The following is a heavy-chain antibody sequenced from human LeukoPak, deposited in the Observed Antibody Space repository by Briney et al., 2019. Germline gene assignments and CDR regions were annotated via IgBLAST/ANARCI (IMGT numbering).Heavy chain of an antibody. D-gene: IGHD5-12*01. J-gene: IGHJ4*02. CDR2: IYPGDSDT. Sequence: GESLKISCKGSGYSFTSYWIGWVRQMPGKGLEWMGIIYPGDSDTRYSPSFQGQVTISADKSISTAYLQWSSLKASDTATYYCARLQKGQYSGYDGYYFDYWGQGTLVTVSS. V-gene: IGHV5-51*01. CDR1: GYSFTSYW. CDR3: ARLQKGQYSGYDGYYFDY.